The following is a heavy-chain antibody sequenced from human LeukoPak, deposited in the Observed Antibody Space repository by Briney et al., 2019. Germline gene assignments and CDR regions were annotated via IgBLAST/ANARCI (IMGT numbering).Heavy chain of an antibody. CDR1: GFTFSSYG. CDR3: AGAKSSSWTAFDY. V-gene: IGHV3-30*03. D-gene: IGHD6-13*01. J-gene: IGHJ4*02. Sequence: GGSLRLSCAASGFTFSSYGMHWVRQAPGKGLEWVAVISYDGSNKYYADSVKGRFTISRDNSKNTLYLQMNSLSAEDTAVYYCAGAKSSSWTAFDYWGQGTLVTVSS. CDR2: ISYDGSNK.